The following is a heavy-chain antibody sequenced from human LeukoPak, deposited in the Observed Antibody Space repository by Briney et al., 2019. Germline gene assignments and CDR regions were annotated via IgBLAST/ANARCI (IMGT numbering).Heavy chain of an antibody. CDR1: GAAISSGAFS. D-gene: IGHD3-10*01. Sequence: SETLSLTCTVSGAAISSGAFSWNWVRQLPGKGLEWIGYTFHSGSPEYNPSLKSRVTILADRSKNQFSLKLSSVTAADTAVYYCARVSLVRGAPDYYFDYWGQGTLVTVSS. CDR3: ARVSLVRGAPDYYFDY. V-gene: IGHV4-30-2*06. CDR2: TFHSGSP. J-gene: IGHJ4*02.